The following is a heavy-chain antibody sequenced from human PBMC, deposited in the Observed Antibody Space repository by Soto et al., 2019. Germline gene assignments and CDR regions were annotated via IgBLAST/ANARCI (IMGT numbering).Heavy chain of an antibody. J-gene: IGHJ4*02. CDR1: GYTFTTYY. CDR2: INPSGGST. CDR3: ARDAYDSSGYYSVTGDY. Sequence: ASVKVSCKASGYTFTTYYMHWVRQAPGQGPEWMGIINPSGGSTTYAQKFQGRVTMTRDTSTSTVYMELSSLRSEDTAVYYCARDAYDSSGYYSVTGDYWGQGTLVTSPQ. D-gene: IGHD3-22*01. V-gene: IGHV1-46*01.